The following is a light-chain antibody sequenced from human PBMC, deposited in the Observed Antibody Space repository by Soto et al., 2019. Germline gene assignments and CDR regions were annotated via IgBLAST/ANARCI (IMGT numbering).Light chain of an antibody. CDR1: NSDVGAYNY. Sequence: QSALTQPASVSGSPGQSITISCTGTNSDVGAYNYVSWYQQHPGKAPKLIIYEVNDRPSGVSTRFSASKSGNTASLTISGLQPDDEGDYYCCSYATNNTWVFGVGTKLTVL. CDR3: CSYATNNTWV. CDR2: EVN. J-gene: IGLJ3*02. V-gene: IGLV2-14*01.